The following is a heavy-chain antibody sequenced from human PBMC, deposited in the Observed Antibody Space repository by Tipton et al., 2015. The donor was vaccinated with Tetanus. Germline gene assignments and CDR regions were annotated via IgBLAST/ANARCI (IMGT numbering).Heavy chain of an antibody. D-gene: IGHD1-26*01. CDR1: GFTLSRNS. CDR2: ISSTSSYI. Sequence: SLRLSCAASGFTLSRNSMNWVRQAPGKGLEWVSSISSTSSYIYYADSVKGRFTISRDNAKNSLYLQMNSLRAEDTALYYCARDQGGSKYFGAFDIWGQGTMVTVSS. J-gene: IGHJ3*02. CDR3: ARDQGGSKYFGAFDI. V-gene: IGHV3-21*01.